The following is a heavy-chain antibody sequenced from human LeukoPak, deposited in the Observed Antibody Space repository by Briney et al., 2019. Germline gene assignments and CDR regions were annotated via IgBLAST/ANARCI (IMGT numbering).Heavy chain of an antibody. CDR3: ARARGIVATGQYYFDY. Sequence: ASVKVSCKASGYTFTSYYMHWVRQAPGQGLEWMGIINPSGGSTSYAQKFQGRDTMTRDTSTSTVYMELSSLRSEDTAVYYCARARGIVATGQYYFDYWGQGTLVTVSS. CDR2: INPSGGST. D-gene: IGHD5-12*01. CDR1: GYTFTSYY. V-gene: IGHV1-46*01. J-gene: IGHJ4*02.